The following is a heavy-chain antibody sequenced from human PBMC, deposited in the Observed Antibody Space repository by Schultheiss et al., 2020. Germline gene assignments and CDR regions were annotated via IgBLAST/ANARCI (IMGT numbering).Heavy chain of an antibody. CDR2: IYYSGST. D-gene: IGHD6-19*01. CDR1: GGSISSYY. J-gene: IGHJ4*02. Sequence: ESLKISCTVSGGSISSYYWSWIRQPPGKGLEWIGYIYYSGSTNYNPSLKSRVTISVDTSKNQFSLKLSSVTAADTAVYYCARCHGWYYFDYWGQGTLVTVSS. V-gene: IGHV4-59*01. CDR3: ARCHGWYYFDY.